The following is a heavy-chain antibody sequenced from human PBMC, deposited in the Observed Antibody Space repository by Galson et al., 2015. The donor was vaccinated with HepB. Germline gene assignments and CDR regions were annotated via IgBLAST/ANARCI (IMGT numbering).Heavy chain of an antibody. Sequence: ETLSLTCAVYGGSFSGHYWSWIRQPPGKGLEWIGEINRSGGTNYNPSLKSRVTISVDMSKNQFSLKVSSVTAADTAIYYRARGTVATTGGLDYWGQGTLVTVSS. CDR2: INRSGGT. CDR1: GGSFSGHY. V-gene: IGHV4-34*01. J-gene: IGHJ4*02. D-gene: IGHD5-24*01. CDR3: ARGTVATTGGLDY.